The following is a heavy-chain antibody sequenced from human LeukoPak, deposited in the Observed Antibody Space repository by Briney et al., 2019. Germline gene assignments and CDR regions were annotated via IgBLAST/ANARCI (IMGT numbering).Heavy chain of an antibody. D-gene: IGHD2/OR15-2a*01. J-gene: IGHJ6*02. CDR3: ARDCNGMMDV. CDR1: GYTFTNYD. Sequence: ASVKVSCKASGYTFTNYDITWVRQAPAQGLEWMGIINPSGGSTSYAQRFQGRVTMTRDTSTSTVYMELSSLRSEDTAVYYCARDCNGMMDVWGQGTTVTVSS. V-gene: IGHV1-46*01. CDR2: INPSGGST.